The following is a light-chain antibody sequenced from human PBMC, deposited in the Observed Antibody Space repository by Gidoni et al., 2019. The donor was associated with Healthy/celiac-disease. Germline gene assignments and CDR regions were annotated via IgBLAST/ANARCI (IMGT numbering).Light chain of an antibody. CDR3: QQSYSTP. V-gene: IGKV1-39*01. J-gene: IGKJ2*01. CDR1: QSISSY. CDR2: AAS. Sequence: DIQMTQSPSSLSAPVGDSVTITCRASQSISSYLNWYQQKPGKAPKLLIYAASSLQSGVPSRFSGSGSGTDFTLTISSLQPEDFATYYCQQSYSTPFGQGTKLEIK.